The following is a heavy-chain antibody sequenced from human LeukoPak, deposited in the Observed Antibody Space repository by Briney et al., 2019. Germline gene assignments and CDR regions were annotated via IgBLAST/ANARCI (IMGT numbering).Heavy chain of an antibody. CDR1: GFTFSSYA. Sequence: GGSLRLSCAASGFTFSSYAMHWVRQAPGTGLEYVSAISSNGGSTYYANSVKGRFTISRDNSKNTLYLQMGSLRAEDMAVYYCARGITAGSFDIWGQGTMLTVSS. D-gene: IGHD3-10*01. J-gene: IGHJ3*02. CDR3: ARGITAGSFDI. V-gene: IGHV3-64*01. CDR2: ISSNGGST.